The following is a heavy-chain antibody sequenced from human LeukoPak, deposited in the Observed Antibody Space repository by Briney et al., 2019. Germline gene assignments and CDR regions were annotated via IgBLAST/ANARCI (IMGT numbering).Heavy chain of an antibody. CDR1: GGSIRNYH. Sequence: PSETLSLTCTVSGGSIRNYHWSWIREPPGKGLEWIGCIYYSGSTNHNPSLKSRVTISVDTSKNQFSLKLSSVTAADTAVYYCARVLPTRVGRGAFDYWGQGTLVTVSS. D-gene: IGHD1-26*01. CDR3: ARVLPTRVGRGAFDY. CDR2: IYYSGST. J-gene: IGHJ4*02. V-gene: IGHV4-59*01.